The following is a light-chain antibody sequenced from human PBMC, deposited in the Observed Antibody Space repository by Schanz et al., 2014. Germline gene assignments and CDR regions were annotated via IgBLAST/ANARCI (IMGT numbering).Light chain of an antibody. CDR3: CLYAGNSLV. V-gene: IGLV1-44*01. CDR2: SNN. CDR1: RSNVGSNT. J-gene: IGLJ2*01. Sequence: QSVLTQPPSASGTPGQRVTMSCSGSRSNVGSNTVSWYQQLPGTAPKLLIYSNNQRPSGVPDRFSGSKSGTSASLAISGLQSEDEADYYCCLYAGNSLVFGGGTKLTVL.